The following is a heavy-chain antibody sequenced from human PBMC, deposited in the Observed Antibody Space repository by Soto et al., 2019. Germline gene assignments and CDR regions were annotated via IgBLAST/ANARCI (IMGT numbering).Heavy chain of an antibody. CDR2: IYYSGST. V-gene: IGHV4-59*01. Sequence: QVQLQESGPGLVKPSETLSLTCTVSGGSISSYYWSWIRQPPGKGLEWIGYIYYSGSTNYNPSLKSRVTISVDTSKNQFSLKLSSVTAADTAVYYCASSSGYNNFDYWGQGTLVTVSS. CDR3: ASSSGYNNFDY. D-gene: IGHD3-22*01. J-gene: IGHJ4*02. CDR1: GGSISSYY.